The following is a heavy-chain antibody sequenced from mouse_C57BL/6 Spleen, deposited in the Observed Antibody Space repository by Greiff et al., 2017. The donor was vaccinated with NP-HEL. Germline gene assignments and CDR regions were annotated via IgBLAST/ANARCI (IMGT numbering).Heavy chain of an antibody. CDR1: GYTFTDYY. J-gene: IGHJ2*01. D-gene: IGHD3-2*02. V-gene: IGHV1-26*01. CDR3: ERASSGFYFDY. CDR2: INPNNGGT. Sequence: EVQLQQSGPELVKPGASVKISCKASGYTFTDYYMNWVKQSHGKSLEWIGDINPNNGGTSYNQKFKGKATLTVDKSSSTAYMELRSLTSEDSAVYYCERASSGFYFDYWGQGTTLTVSS.